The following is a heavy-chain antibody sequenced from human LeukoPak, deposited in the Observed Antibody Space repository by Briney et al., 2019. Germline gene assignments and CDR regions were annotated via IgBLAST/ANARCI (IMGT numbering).Heavy chain of an antibody. Sequence: PGASLQISCQGSGSSFTNSWIGGVRQLPGKGLEWMGIIYPDDSDTRYSPSFEGQVTISAHKSISTAYLQWSSLKASDTAMYYCARIWLRAFDIWGQGTMVTVSS. CDR3: ARIWLRAFDI. CDR1: GSSFTNSW. J-gene: IGHJ3*02. CDR2: IYPDDSDT. D-gene: IGHD3-16*01. V-gene: IGHV5-51*01.